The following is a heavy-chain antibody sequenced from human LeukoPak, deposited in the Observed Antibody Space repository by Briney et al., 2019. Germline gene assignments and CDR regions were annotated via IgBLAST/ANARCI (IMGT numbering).Heavy chain of an antibody. J-gene: IGHJ4*02. CDR2: IYSGGST. D-gene: IGHD1-26*01. CDR3: ARVSGSYHTVDY. Sequence: GGSLRLSCAVSGFTFSKCGMHWVRQAPGKGLEWVSVIYSGGSTYYADSVKGRFTISRDNSRNTLYLQMNSLRAEDTAVYYCARVSGSYHTVDYWGQGTLVTVSS. CDR1: GFTFSKCG. V-gene: IGHV3-NL1*01.